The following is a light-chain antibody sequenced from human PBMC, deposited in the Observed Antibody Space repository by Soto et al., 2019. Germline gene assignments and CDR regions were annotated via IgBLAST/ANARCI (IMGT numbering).Light chain of an antibody. V-gene: IGKV1-8*01. CDR1: QGISGY. CDR3: QQYYSYPLIT. J-gene: IGKJ5*01. CDR2: AAS. Sequence: AIRMTQSPSSFSASTGDRVTITCRASQGISGYLAWYQQKPGKAPKLLIYAASTLQSGVPSRFSGSGSGTDFTLTISCLQSEDFATYYCQQYYSYPLITFGQGTRPEIK.